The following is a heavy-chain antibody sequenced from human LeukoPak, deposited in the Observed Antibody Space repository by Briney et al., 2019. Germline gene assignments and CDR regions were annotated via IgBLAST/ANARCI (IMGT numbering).Heavy chain of an antibody. V-gene: IGHV3-53*01. CDR1: GFTVSSNY. D-gene: IGHD6-13*01. Sequence: GGSLRLSCAASGFTVSSNYMSWVRQAPGKGLDCVSVIYSGGTTYYADSVKGRFTISRDNSKITLYLHMNSLRAEDTAVYYCARAPPYSSSWPLDYWGQGTLVTVSS. CDR3: ARAPPYSSSWPLDY. CDR2: IYSGGTT. J-gene: IGHJ4*02.